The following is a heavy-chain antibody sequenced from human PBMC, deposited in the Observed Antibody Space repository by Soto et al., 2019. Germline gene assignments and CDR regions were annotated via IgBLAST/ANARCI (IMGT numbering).Heavy chain of an antibody. CDR1: GGSISGYS. J-gene: IGHJ6*02. V-gene: IGHV4-59*01. D-gene: IGHD2-21*02. CDR3: ARNLWGYCGTDCYPLDV. Sequence: SETQSLTCTVSGGSISGYSWTWIRHPPGKGLEWIGYMYNTGSTVYNPSFKSRVTISVDTSKSQFSLRLNSVTAADTAVYYCARNLWGYCGTDCYPLDVWGQGTTVT. CDR2: MYNTGST.